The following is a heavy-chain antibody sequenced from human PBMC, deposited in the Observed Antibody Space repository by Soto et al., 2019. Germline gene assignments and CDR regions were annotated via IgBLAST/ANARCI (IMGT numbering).Heavy chain of an antibody. CDR3: TGQIASGH. CDR2: ISFDGNTQ. V-gene: IGHV3-30*03. Sequence: QVQLVESGGGLVQPGRSLRLSCAASGFTFSNSGMHWVRQAPGKGLEWVAVISFDGNTQFYADSVKGRFSISRDNSKNTLYLDMNSLRADDAAVYYCTGQIASGHWGQGTLVTVSS. CDR1: GFTFSNSG. D-gene: IGHD2-8*02. J-gene: IGHJ4*02.